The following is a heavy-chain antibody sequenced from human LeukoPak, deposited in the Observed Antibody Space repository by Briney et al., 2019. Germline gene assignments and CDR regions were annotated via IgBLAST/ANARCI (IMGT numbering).Heavy chain of an antibody. D-gene: IGHD3-16*02. CDR3: ARVSYDYVWGSYLPFDY. J-gene: IGHJ4*02. V-gene: IGHV4-30-4*08. CDR1: GYSISSGYY. Sequence: SETLSLTCTVSGYSISSGYYWGWIRQPPGKGLEWIGYIYYSGSTYYNPSLKSRVTMSVDTSKNQFSLKLSSVTAADTAVYYCARVSYDYVWGSYLPFDYWGQGTLVTVSS. CDR2: IYYSGST.